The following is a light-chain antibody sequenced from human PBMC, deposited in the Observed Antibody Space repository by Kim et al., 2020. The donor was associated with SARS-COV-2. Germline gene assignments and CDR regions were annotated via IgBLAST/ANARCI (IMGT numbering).Light chain of an antibody. CDR3: QQNGNSPVT. CDR1: QSITNND. Sequence: SPVEIATLSCVAIQSITNNDLAWFQQRPGHAPRLLLYGASRRATGIPDRFSGSGSGTDCTLTISRLEPEDFAVYYCQQNGNSPVTFGRGTRLEIK. V-gene: IGKV3-20*01. J-gene: IGKJ5*01. CDR2: GAS.